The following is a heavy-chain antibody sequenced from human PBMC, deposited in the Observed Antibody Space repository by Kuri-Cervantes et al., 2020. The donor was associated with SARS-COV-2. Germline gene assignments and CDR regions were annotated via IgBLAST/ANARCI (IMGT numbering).Heavy chain of an antibody. D-gene: IGHD2-2*01. CDR3: AASSSTSSGFYGMDV. CDR1: GGTFSSYA. V-gene: IGHV1-69*06. Sequence: SVKVSCKASGGTFSSYAISWVRQAPGQGLEWMGGIIPIFGTANYAQKFQGRVTITADKSTSTAYMELSSLRSEDTAVYYCAASSSTSSGFYGMDVWGHGNTVTVSS. J-gene: IGHJ6*02. CDR2: IIPIFGTA.